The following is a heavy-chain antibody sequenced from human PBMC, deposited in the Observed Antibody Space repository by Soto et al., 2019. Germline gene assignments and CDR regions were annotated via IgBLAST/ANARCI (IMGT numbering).Heavy chain of an antibody. CDR3: AKDQLYDKDISGRPLNALDV. Sequence: PGGSLRLSCAASGFTFDDYGMSWVRQAPGKGLEWVSGVSCSGVSTDYADSVKGRFYISRDNSKNTVSLHMNSLRAEDTALYYCAKDQLYDKDISGRPLNALDVWGQGTMVNV. CDR2: VSCSGVST. CDR1: GFTFDDYG. J-gene: IGHJ3*01. V-gene: IGHV3-23*01. D-gene: IGHD3-22*01.